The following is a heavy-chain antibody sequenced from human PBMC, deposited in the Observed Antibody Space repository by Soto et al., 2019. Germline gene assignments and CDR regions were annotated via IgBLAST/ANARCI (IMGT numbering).Heavy chain of an antibody. CDR3: ANDGVGQESARLNYCFDN. J-gene: IGHJ4*02. V-gene: IGHV3-9*01. D-gene: IGHD1-26*01. CDR2: ISWNSGSI. Sequence: KGLEWVSGISWNSGSIGYADSVKGRFTISRDNAKNSLYLQMNSLRAEDTALYYCANDGVGQESARLNYCFDNWGQRT.